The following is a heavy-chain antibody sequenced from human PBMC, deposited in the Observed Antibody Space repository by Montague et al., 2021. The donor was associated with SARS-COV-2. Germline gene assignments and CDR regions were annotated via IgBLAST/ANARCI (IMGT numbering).Heavy chain of an antibody. CDR1: GDSISNSNY. J-gene: IGHJ4*02. Sequence: SETLSLTCTVSGDSISNSNYWTWVRQSPGRGLEWFLEILGCGDSNYNPXXKSRVTMSVDMSRNQFSLSLSNVTAADTVIYYCVRGVNITVVVFDYSGQGTLVTVSS. CDR3: VRGVNITVVVFDY. D-gene: IGHD2-2*01. CDR2: ILGCGDS. V-gene: IGHV4-4*02.